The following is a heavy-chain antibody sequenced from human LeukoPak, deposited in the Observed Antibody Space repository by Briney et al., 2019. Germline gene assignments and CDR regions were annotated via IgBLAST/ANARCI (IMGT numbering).Heavy chain of an antibody. J-gene: IGHJ6*02. V-gene: IGHV3-11*01. Sequence: GGSLRLSCAASGFTFSDYYMSWIRQAPGKGLEWVSYISSSGSTIYYADSVKGRFTISRDNAKNSLYLQVNSLRAEDTAVYYCARAYQLLKRFLEWLLNYYYYYGMDVWGQGTTVTVSS. CDR2: ISSSGSTI. CDR3: ARAYQLLKRFLEWLLNYYYYYGMDV. D-gene: IGHD3-3*01. CDR1: GFTFSDYY.